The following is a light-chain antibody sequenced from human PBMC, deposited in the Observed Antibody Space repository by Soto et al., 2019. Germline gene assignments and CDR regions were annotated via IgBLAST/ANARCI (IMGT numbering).Light chain of an antibody. CDR3: QQRSNWPRT. J-gene: IGKJ1*01. Sequence: EIVLTQSPATLSLSPGGRASLSCRANQNVSSYLAWYQQKPGQAPRLLSSDASHRTSGIPARFSGSGSWTDFTSTISSLEPEYFGVYYCQQRSNWPRTFGQGTKVDI. CDR1: QNVSSY. V-gene: IGKV3-11*01. CDR2: DAS.